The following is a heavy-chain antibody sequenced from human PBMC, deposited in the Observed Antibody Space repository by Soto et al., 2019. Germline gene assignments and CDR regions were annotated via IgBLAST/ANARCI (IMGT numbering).Heavy chain of an antibody. V-gene: IGHV1-69*02. D-gene: IGHD3-22*01. CDR1: GGTFSSYT. CDR2: IIPILGIT. CDR3: AKLGYDSVGPYPY. Sequence: GASVKVSCKASGGTFSSYTISWVRQAPGQGLEWMGRIIPILGITNYAQKFQGRVTITADKSKNTLYLQMSSLRAEDTAVYYCAKLGYDSVGPYPYWGQGTLVTVSS. J-gene: IGHJ4*02.